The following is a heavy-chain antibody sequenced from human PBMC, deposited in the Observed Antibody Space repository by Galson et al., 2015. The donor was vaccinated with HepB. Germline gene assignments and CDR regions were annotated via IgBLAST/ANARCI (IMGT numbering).Heavy chain of an antibody. V-gene: IGHV3-53*01. J-gene: IGHJ4*02. CDR3: ARKLGGYYSFDY. D-gene: IGHD3-10*01. CDR1: GFTVSSNY. CDR2: IYSGGST. Sequence: SLRLSCAASGFTVSSNYMSWVRQAPGKGLEWVSVIYSGGSTYYADSVKGRFTISRDNSKNTLYLQMNSLRAEDTAVYYCARKLGGYYSFDYWGQGTLVTVSS.